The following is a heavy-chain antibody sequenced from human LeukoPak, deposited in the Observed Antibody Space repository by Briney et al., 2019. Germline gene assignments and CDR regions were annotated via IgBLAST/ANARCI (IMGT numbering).Heavy chain of an antibody. D-gene: IGHD3-16*01. CDR1: GFTFSSYW. CDR3: ARGGGLDV. CDR2: INHNGNVN. J-gene: IGHJ6*02. Sequence: GGSPRLSCAASGFTFSSYWMNWARQAPGKGLEWVASINHNGNVNYYVDSVKGRFTISRDNAKNSLYLQMSNLRAEDTAVYFCARGGGLDVWGQGAAVTVSS. V-gene: IGHV3-7*03.